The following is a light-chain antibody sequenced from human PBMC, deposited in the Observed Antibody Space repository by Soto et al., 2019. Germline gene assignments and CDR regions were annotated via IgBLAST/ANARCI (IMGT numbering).Light chain of an antibody. J-gene: IGKJ1*01. CDR3: LQHNSYPRT. Sequence: DIQMTQSPSSLSASVGDRVTITCRASQGISSDLGWYQQKPGKAPKRLIYAASSLQSGVTSSFSGSGSGTAFTPTNSSLQPEDFATYYYLQHNSYPRTFGKGTKVEIK. CDR1: QGISSD. V-gene: IGKV1-17*01. CDR2: AAS.